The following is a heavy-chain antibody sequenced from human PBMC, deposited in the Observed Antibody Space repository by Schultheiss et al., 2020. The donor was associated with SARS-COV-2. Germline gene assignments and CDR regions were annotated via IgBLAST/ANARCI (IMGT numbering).Heavy chain of an antibody. CDR1: GGSVSSGSYY. Sequence: SETLSLTCTVSGGSVSSGSYYWSWIRQPPGKGLEWIGYIYYSGSTNYNPSLKSRVTISVDTSKNQFSLKLSSVTAADTAVYYCARVFGVTGTDYWGQGTLVTVSS. CDR3: ARVFGVTGTDY. CDR2: IYYSGST. D-gene: IGHD1-20*01. V-gene: IGHV4-61*01. J-gene: IGHJ4*02.